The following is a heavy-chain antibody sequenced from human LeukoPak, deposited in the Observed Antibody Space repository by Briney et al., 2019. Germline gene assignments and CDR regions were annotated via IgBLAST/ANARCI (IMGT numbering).Heavy chain of an antibody. CDR1: GFTFSTYN. J-gene: IGHJ5*02. D-gene: IGHD2-2*01. V-gene: IGHV3-23*01. CDR2: ISATDGST. CDR3: VACSSASCYGDRFDP. Sequence: GGSLRLSCAASGFTFSTYNMNWVRQAPGKGLEWVSSISATDGSTYYAYSVRGRFTIPRDNTKNTLFLQMSSLRAEDTALYYCVACSSASCYGDRFDPWGQGTLVTVSS.